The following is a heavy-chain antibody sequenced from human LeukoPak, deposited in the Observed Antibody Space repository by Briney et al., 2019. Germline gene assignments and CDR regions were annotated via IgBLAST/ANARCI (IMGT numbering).Heavy chain of an antibody. Sequence: SETLSLTCAVSGGSNSSSNWWSWVRQPPGKGLEWIGEIYHSGSTNYNPSLMSRVTISVDKSKNQFSVKLSSVTAADTAVYYCARFPSYDFWSGYPDYWGQGTLVTVSS. CDR3: ARFPSYDFWSGYPDY. CDR2: IYHSGST. V-gene: IGHV4-4*02. CDR1: GGSNSSSNW. D-gene: IGHD3-3*01. J-gene: IGHJ4*02.